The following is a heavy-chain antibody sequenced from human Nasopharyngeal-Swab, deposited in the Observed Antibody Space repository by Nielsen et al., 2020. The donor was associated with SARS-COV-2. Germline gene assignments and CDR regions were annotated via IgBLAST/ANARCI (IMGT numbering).Heavy chain of an antibody. CDR2: ISNDGSSQ. Sequence: WIRQPPGKGLEWVAVISNDGSSQYSADSVKGRFTISRDNPKKTLSLQMNSLRLEDTAVYFCASKLETPHAFDVWGQGTMVTVSS. V-gene: IGHV3-30*04. D-gene: IGHD6-13*01. CDR3: ASKLETPHAFDV. J-gene: IGHJ3*01.